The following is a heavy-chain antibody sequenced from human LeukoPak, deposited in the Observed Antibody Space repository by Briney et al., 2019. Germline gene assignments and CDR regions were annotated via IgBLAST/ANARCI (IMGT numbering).Heavy chain of an antibody. V-gene: IGHV4-30-2*01. CDR2: IYHSGST. D-gene: IGHD4-17*01. J-gene: IGHJ4*02. Sequence: SETLSLTCAVSGGSISSGGYSWSWIRQPPGKGLEWIGYIYHSGSTYYNPSLKSRVTISVDRSKNQFSLKLSSVTAAGTAVYYCARETHYGDYVDYFDYWGQGTLVTVSS. CDR1: GGSISSGGYS. CDR3: ARETHYGDYVDYFDY.